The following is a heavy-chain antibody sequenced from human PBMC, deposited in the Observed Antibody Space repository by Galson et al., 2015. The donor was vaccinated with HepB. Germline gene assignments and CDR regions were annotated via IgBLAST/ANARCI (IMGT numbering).Heavy chain of an antibody. V-gene: IGHV4-39*01. CDR1: GGPISSGSFY. Sequence: ETLSLTCTVSGGPISSGSFYWGWIRQPPGKGLEWIGSIHSGGNTYYNPSLKSRVTISIDTSKNQFSLKLNSVTAADTAVYYCACIVGDTFIDYWGQGTLVTVSS. J-gene: IGHJ4*02. CDR2: IHSGGNT. D-gene: IGHD1-26*01. CDR3: ACIVGDTFIDY.